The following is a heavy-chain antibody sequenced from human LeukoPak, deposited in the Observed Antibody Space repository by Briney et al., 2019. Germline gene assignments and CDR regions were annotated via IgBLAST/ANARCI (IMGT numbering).Heavy chain of an antibody. D-gene: IGHD6-19*01. J-gene: IGHJ3*02. CDR1: GFTFKNYW. CDR3: ATYSSGSGAFDI. CDR2: IKPDGSAK. Sequence: GGSLRLSCAASGFTFKNYWMSWVRQAPGKGLEWVANIKPDGSAKYYVDTVKGRFTISRDNAKNSLYLQMNSLRAEDTAVYYCATYSSGSGAFDIWGQGTMVTVSS. V-gene: IGHV3-7*01.